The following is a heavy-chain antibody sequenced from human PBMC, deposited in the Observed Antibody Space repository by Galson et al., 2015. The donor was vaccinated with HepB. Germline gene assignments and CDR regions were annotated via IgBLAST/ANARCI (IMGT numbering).Heavy chain of an antibody. CDR1: GGTFSSYA. Sequence: SVKVSCKASGGTFSSYAISWVRQAPGQGLEWMGGIIPIFGTANYAQKFQGRVTITADESTSTAYMELSSLRSEDTAVYYCARVYNWNHRYYYYMDVWGKGTTVTVSS. D-gene: IGHD1-20*01. CDR3: ARVYNWNHRYYYYMDV. J-gene: IGHJ6*03. CDR2: IIPIFGTA. V-gene: IGHV1-69*13.